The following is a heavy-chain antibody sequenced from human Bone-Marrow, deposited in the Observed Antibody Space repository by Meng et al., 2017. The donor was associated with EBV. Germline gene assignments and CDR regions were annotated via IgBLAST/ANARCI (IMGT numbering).Heavy chain of an antibody. J-gene: IGHJ4*02. D-gene: IGHD5-24*01. CDR3: ARVRSVATITLFDY. CDR1: GGSFSGYY. V-gene: IGHV4-34*01. Sequence: LQQGGSALLTSSETLSLACAVYGGSFSGYYWSWIRQPPGKVLEWIGEINHSGSTNYNPSLKSRVTISVDTSKNQFSLKLSSVTAADTAVYYCARVRSVATITLFDYWGQGTLVTVSS. CDR2: INHSGST.